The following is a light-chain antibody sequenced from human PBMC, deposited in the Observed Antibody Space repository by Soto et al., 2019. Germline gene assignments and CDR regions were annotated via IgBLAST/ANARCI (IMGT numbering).Light chain of an antibody. CDR1: QSITNY. V-gene: IGKV1-39*01. CDR3: QQSYSTPYT. CDR2: AIS. Sequence: DIQMTQSPSSLSASVGHRVTITCRASQSITNYLNWYQQKPGKAPKLLMYAISTLQSGVPSRFGGSGSGTEFTLTISSLQPDDFATYYCQQSYSTPYTFGQETKVDIK. J-gene: IGKJ2*01.